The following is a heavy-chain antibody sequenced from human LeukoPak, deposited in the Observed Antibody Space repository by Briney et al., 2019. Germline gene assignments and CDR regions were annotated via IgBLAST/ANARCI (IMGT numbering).Heavy chain of an antibody. Sequence: GRSLRLSCAASGFTFSSYAMHWVRQAPGKGLEGVAVISYDGSNKYYADSVKGRFTISRDNSKNTLYLQMNSLRAEDTAVYYCARDAGTTLSGWFDPWGQGTLVTVSS. CDR1: GFTFSSYA. CDR2: ISYDGSNK. CDR3: ARDAGTTLSGWFDP. D-gene: IGHD1-7*01. V-gene: IGHV3-30*01. J-gene: IGHJ5*02.